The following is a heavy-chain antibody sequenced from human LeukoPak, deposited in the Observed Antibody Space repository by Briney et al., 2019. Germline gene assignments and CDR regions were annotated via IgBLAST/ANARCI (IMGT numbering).Heavy chain of an antibody. CDR2: ISGSGGST. D-gene: IGHD1-7*01. CDR3: AKDAGTTRFFDY. CDR1: GFTFSSYG. Sequence: GGSLRLSCAASGFTFSSYGMSWVRQAPGKGLEWVSAISGSGGSTYYADSVKGRSTISRDNSKHTLYLQMNSLRAEDTAVYYCAKDAGTTRFFDYWGQGTLVTVSS. V-gene: IGHV3-23*01. J-gene: IGHJ4*02.